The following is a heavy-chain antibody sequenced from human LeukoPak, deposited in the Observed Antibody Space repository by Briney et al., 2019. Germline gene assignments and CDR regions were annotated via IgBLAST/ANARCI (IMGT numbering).Heavy chain of an antibody. CDR2: IYHSGST. V-gene: IGHV4-4*02. Sequence: MASETLSLTCAVSGGSISSSNWWSWVRQPPGKGLEWIGEIYHSGSTNYNPSLKSRVTISVDKSKNQFSLKLSSVTAADTAVYYCARGTLAARAFDIWGQGTMVTVSS. CDR3: ARGTLAARAFDI. D-gene: IGHD6-6*01. CDR1: GGSISSSNW. J-gene: IGHJ3*02.